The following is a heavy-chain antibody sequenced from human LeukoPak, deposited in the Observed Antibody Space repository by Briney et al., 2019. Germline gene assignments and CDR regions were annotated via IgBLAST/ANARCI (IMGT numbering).Heavy chain of an antibody. Sequence: PGRSLRLSCAASGFTFSSYVMHWVRQAPGKGLEWIGFIGSKAHGGTTEYAASVKGRFTISRDDSKSVAYLQMNSLKIEDTAVFYCAREGRYSYGYGYFDSWGQGTLVTVSS. J-gene: IGHJ4*02. CDR3: AREGRYSYGYGYFDS. V-gene: IGHV3-49*04. D-gene: IGHD5-18*01. CDR1: GFTFSSYV. CDR2: IGSKAHGGTT.